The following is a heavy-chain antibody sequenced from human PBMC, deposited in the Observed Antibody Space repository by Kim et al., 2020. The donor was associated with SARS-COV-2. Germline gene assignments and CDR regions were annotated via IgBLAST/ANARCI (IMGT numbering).Heavy chain of an antibody. Sequence: ASVKVSYKASGYTFTSYGISWVRQAPGQGLEWMGWISAYNGNTNYAQKLQGRVTMTTDTSTSTAYMELRSLRSDDTAVYYCARDRGGYDNNASFDYWGQGTLVTVSS. D-gene: IGHD5-12*01. CDR3: ARDRGGYDNNASFDY. CDR1: GYTFTSYG. V-gene: IGHV1-18*01. J-gene: IGHJ4*02. CDR2: ISAYNGNT.